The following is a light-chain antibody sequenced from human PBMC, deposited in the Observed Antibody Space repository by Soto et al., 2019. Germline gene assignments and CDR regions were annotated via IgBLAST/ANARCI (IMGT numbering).Light chain of an antibody. CDR1: SSNIGRHS. CDR3: ATWDDSLDGPV. V-gene: IGLV1-44*01. CDR2: NNN. Sequence: QSVLTQPPSASGTPGQRVTIACSGSSSNIGRHSVSWYQQLPGTAPKLLMQNNNERPSGVPDRFSGSKSGTSASLAISGLQSEDEGDYYCATWDDSLDGPVFGGGTKLTVL. J-gene: IGLJ2*01.